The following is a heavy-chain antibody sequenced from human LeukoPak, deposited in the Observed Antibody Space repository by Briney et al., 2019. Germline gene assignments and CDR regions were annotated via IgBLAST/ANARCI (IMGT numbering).Heavy chain of an antibody. CDR3: AKPMVRGVIPFDY. D-gene: IGHD3-10*01. CDR1: GFTFSSYG. V-gene: IGHV3-30*02. CDR2: IRYDGSNK. Sequence: GGSLRPSCAASGFTFSSYGMHWVRQAPGKGLEWVAFIRYDGSNKYYADSVKGRFTISRDNSKNTLYLQMNSLRAEDTAVYYCAKPMVRGVIPFDYWGQGTLVTVSS. J-gene: IGHJ4*02.